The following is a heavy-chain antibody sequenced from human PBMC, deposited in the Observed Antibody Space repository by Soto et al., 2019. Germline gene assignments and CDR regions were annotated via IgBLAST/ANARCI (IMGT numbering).Heavy chain of an antibody. V-gene: IGHV4-61*01. D-gene: IGHD6-19*01. CDR2: IYYNGST. CDR1: GGSVRSDTYY. J-gene: IGHJ6*02. CDR3: ATDRPRTIYSSAWYHYGTDV. Sequence: SETLSLTCTVSGGSVRSDTYYWNWIRQPPGKGLEWIGYIYYNGSTNFNPSLKSRVTISVDTSKNQFSLKLNSVTAADTAVYYCATDRPRTIYSSAWYHYGTDVWGQPIPVTVTS.